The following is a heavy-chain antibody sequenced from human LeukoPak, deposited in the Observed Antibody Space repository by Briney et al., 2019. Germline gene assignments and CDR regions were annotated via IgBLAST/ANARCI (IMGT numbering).Heavy chain of an antibody. Sequence: SETLSLTCTVSGYSISSGFYWGWIRQPPGKGLEWIGEINHSGSTNYNPSLKSRVTISVDTSKNQFSLKLSSVTAADTAVYYCARGAFDILTGYYYFNWFDPWGQGTLVTVSS. CDR3: ARGAFDILTGYYYFNWFDP. D-gene: IGHD3-9*01. CDR2: INHSGST. J-gene: IGHJ5*02. V-gene: IGHV4-38-2*02. CDR1: GYSISSGFY.